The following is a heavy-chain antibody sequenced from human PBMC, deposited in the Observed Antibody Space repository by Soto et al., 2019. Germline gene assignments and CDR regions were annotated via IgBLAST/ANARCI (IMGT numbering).Heavy chain of an antibody. D-gene: IGHD1-26*01. J-gene: IGHJ6*02. CDR2: IYYSGST. CDR1: GGSISSGDYY. Sequence: SETLYLTCTVSGGSISSGDYYWSWIRQPPGKGLEWIGYIYYSGSTYYNPSLKSRVTISVDTSKNQFSLKLSSVTAADTAVYYCARSRVGATGYYGMDVWGQGTTVTVSS. CDR3: ARSRVGATGYYGMDV. V-gene: IGHV4-30-4*01.